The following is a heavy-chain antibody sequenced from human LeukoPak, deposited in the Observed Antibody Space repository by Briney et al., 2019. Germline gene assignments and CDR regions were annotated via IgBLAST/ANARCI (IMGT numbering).Heavy chain of an antibody. CDR2: IKGDGSEW. CDR1: GFSFSGYW. CDR3: ARGGYYPDV. V-gene: IGHV3-7*03. Sequence: PGGSLRLSCAASGFSFSGYWMTWVRQAPGKGLEWVATIKGDGSEWYYVDFEKGRFNISRDNAKNSLYLQMNSLTAEDTALYYCARGGYYPDVWGKGTTVTVSS. J-gene: IGHJ6*04. D-gene: IGHD3-16*01.